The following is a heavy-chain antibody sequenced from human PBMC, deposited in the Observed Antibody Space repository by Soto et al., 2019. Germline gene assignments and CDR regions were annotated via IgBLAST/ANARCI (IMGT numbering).Heavy chain of an antibody. J-gene: IGHJ4*02. D-gene: IGHD4-17*01. Sequence: EVQLVESGGGLVKPGGSLRLSCAASGFTFDNAWMTWVRQAPGKGLEWVGRIKSKTDGGTTDYASPVKGRFTISRDDLKNMLYLQMNSLKTEDTAMYYCTTDLLWRYGALDYWGQGTLVTVSS. CDR2: IKSKTDGGTT. CDR3: TTDLLWRYGALDY. CDR1: GFTFDNAW. V-gene: IGHV3-15*01.